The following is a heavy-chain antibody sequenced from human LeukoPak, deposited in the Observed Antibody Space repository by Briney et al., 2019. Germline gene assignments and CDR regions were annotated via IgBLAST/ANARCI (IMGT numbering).Heavy chain of an antibody. D-gene: IGHD6-19*01. CDR2: ISSSGSTI. J-gene: IGHJ4*02. Sequence: GGFLRLSCAASGFTFSSYEMNWVRQAPGKGLEWVSYISSSGSTIYYADSVKGRFTISRDNAKNSLYLQMNSLRAEDTAVYYCAREGDSSGCPDYWGQGTLVTVSS. V-gene: IGHV3-48*03. CDR3: AREGDSSGCPDY. CDR1: GFTFSSYE.